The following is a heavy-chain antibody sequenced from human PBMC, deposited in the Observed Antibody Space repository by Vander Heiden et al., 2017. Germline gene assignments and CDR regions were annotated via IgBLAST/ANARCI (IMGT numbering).Heavy chain of an antibody. CDR2: IKSKTDGGKT. D-gene: IGHD2-15*01. V-gene: IGHV3-15*01. Sequence: EVQLVESGGGLVKPGGSLRLSCAASGFTFSNAWMSWVRQAQGKGLEWVGRIKSKTDGGKTDYAAPVKGRFTISRDDSKNTLYLQMNSLKTEDTAVYYCTTVEGYCSGGSCYSRDYWGQGTLVTVSS. CDR1: GFTFSNAW. CDR3: TTVEGYCSGGSCYSRDY. J-gene: IGHJ4*02.